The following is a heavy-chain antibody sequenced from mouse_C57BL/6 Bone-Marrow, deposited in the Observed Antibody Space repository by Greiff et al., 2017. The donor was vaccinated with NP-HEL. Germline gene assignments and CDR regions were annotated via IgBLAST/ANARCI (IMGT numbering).Heavy chain of an antibody. CDR2: ISSGGSYT. CDR1: GFTFSSYG. V-gene: IGHV5-6*01. Sequence: EVKVVESGGDLVKPGGSLKLSCAASGFTFSSYGMSWVRQTPDKRLEWVATISSGGSYTSYPDSVKGRFTISRDNAKNTLYLQMSSLKSEDTAMYYCARHRVITTVVAAWYFDVWGTGTTVTVSS. D-gene: IGHD1-1*01. CDR3: ARHRVITTVVAAWYFDV. J-gene: IGHJ1*03.